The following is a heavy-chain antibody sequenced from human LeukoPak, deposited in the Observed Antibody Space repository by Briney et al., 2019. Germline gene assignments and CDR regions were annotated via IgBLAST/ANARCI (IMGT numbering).Heavy chain of an antibody. CDR1: GFTFSSYS. CDR2: ISSSSSTI. V-gene: IGHV3-48*04. J-gene: IGHJ5*02. CDR3: ARDSYRWFDP. Sequence: GGSLRLSCAASGFTFSSYSMNWVRQAPGKGLEWVSYISSSSSTIYYADSVKGRFIISRDNAKDSLYLQMNSLRAEDTAVYYCARDSYRWFDPWGQGTLVTVSS. D-gene: IGHD1-26*01.